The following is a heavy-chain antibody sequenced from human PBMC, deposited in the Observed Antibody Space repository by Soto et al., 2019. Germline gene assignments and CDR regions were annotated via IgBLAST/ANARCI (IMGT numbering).Heavy chain of an antibody. CDR2: FDPEDGET. CDR3: ARERSSSSRVDP. J-gene: IGHJ5*02. V-gene: IGHV1-24*01. CDR1: GYTLTELS. D-gene: IGHD6-6*01. Sequence: VASVKVSCKVSGYTLTELSMHWVRQAPGKGLEWMGGFDPEDGETIYAQKFQGRVTMTEDTSTDTAYMELNSLRAEDTAVYYCARERSSSSRVDPWGQGTLVTVSS.